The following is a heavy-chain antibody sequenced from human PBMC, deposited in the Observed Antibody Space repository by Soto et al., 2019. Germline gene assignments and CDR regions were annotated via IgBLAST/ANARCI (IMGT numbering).Heavy chain of an antibody. J-gene: IGHJ6*02. CDR1: GGTFSNYP. CDR2: IIPIFGKA. V-gene: IGHV1-69*01. CDR3: ASGGEYYAELLPHYNFFGMHV. D-gene: IGHD3-16*01. Sequence: QVQLVQSGAEVKKPGSSVKVSCKASGGTFSNYPITWVRRAPGQGLEWLGGIIPIFGKADYTQQFQGRVTIPADEPTSTTSMTIISLSSTNTAVNYGASGGEYYAELLPHYNFFGMHVWGPGTTFTVS.